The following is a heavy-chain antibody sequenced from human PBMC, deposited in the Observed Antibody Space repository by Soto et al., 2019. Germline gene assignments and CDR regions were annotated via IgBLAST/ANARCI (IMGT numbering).Heavy chain of an antibody. V-gene: IGHV4-59*01. J-gene: IGHJ4*02. D-gene: IGHD2-21*01. CDR2: IYYSGAT. CDR3: AKAGSYCGPSGRVDY. Sequence: SETLSLTCNVSGASISGNYWSWIRQPPGKGLEWIGYIYYSGATNYKPSLESRVTISVDTPKSHFSLKLTSVNPAETAVYYCAKAGSYCGPSGRVDYWGQGILVTVSS. CDR1: GASISGNY.